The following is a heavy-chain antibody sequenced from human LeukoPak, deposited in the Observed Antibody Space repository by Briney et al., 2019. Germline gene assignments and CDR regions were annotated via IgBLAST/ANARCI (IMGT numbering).Heavy chain of an antibody. J-gene: IGHJ5*02. D-gene: IGHD3-22*01. Sequence: GGSLRLSCAASGYAFNSQTMSWVRQAPGKGLEWVASIKEDEIEIHYVDSVKGRFTISGDNAKDSLYLQMNSLRVEDTAVYYCARGGFRHFDPWGQGTLVTVSS. V-gene: IGHV3-7*01. CDR1: GYAFNSQT. CDR3: ARGGFRHFDP. CDR2: IKEDEIEI.